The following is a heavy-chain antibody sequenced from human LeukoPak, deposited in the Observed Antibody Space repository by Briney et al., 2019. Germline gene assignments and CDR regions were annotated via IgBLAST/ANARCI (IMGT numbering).Heavy chain of an antibody. CDR2: ISSSSSYI. D-gene: IGHD4-23*01. Sequence: GGSLRLSCAASGFTFSSYSMNWVRQAPGKGLEWVSSISSSSSYIYYADSVKGRFTISRDNAKNSLYLQMNSLRAEDTAVYYCARDASPFWTTVVTPEVYWGQGTLVTVSS. CDR3: ARDASPFWTTVVTPEVY. V-gene: IGHV3-21*01. CDR1: GFTFSSYS. J-gene: IGHJ4*02.